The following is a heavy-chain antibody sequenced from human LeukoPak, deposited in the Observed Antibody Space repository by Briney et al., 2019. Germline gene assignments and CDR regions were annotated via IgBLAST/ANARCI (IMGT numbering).Heavy chain of an antibody. CDR3: ARDSGFDS. CDR1: GFTFSIYS. J-gene: IGHJ4*02. Sequence: PGGSLRPSCAASGFTFSIYSMNWVRQAPGKGLEWVSHISGSSSIISYADSVKGRFTISRDNAKNSLYLQMDSLRDEDTALYYCARDSGFDSWGQGTLVAVSS. CDR2: ISGSSSII. V-gene: IGHV3-48*02.